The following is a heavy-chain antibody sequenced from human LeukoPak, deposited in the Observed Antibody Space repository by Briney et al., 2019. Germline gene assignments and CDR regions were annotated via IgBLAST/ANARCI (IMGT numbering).Heavy chain of an antibody. CDR2: ISSSSSYI. D-gene: IGHD6-13*01. CDR3: AKVPRQHDNWFDP. Sequence: GGSLRLSCAASGFTFSSYSMNWVRQAPGKGLERVSSISSSSSYIYYADSVKGRFTISRDNAKNSLYLQMNSLRAEDTAVYYCAKVPRQHDNWFDPWGQGTLVTVSS. V-gene: IGHV3-21*01. CDR1: GFTFSSYS. J-gene: IGHJ5*02.